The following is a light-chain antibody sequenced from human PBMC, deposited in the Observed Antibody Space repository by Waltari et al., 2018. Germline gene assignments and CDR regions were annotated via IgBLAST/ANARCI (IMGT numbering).Light chain of an antibody. V-gene: IGKV3-20*01. CDR1: QSVSSSY. Sequence: EIVLTQSPGTLSLSPGERATPSCRASQSVSSSYLAWYQQKPGQAPRLLIYGASSRATGIPDRFSGSGSGTDFTLTISRLEPEDFAVYYCQQYGSSPMYTFGQGTNLEIK. CDR3: QQYGSSPMYT. J-gene: IGKJ2*01. CDR2: GAS.